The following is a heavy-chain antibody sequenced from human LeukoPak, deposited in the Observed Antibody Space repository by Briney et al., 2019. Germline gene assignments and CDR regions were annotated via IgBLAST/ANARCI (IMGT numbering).Heavy chain of an antibody. CDR2: IYYTGST. CDR1: GASISSSNYY. Sequence: SETLSLTCTVSGASISSSNYYWGWIRQPPGKGLEWIGGIYYTGSTYYNPSLESRVTISVDTSKNQFSLKLSSVTAADTAVYYCARRYSSGWYVYWGQGTLVTVSS. J-gene: IGHJ4*02. CDR3: ARRYSSGWYVY. V-gene: IGHV4-39*01. D-gene: IGHD6-19*01.